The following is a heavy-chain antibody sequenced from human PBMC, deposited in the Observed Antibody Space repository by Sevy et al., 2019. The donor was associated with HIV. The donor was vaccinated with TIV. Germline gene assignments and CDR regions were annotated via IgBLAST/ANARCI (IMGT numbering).Heavy chain of an antibody. Sequence: GGSLRLSCAASGFTFSSYSMNWVRQAPGKGLEWVSYISSSSSTIYYADSVKGRFTISRDNAKNSLYLQMNSLRDEDTAEYYCARDFRYYYGSGSYLSLDYWGQGTLVTVSS. V-gene: IGHV3-48*02. CDR3: ARDFRYYYGSGSYLSLDY. CDR1: GFTFSSYS. J-gene: IGHJ4*02. CDR2: ISSSSSTI. D-gene: IGHD3-10*01.